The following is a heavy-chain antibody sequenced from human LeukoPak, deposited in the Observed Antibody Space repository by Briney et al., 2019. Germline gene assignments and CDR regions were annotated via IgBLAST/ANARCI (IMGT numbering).Heavy chain of an antibody. CDR3: ASRYCSSTSCYYYYYMDV. CDR2: INSDGSST. V-gene: IGHV3-74*01. D-gene: IGHD2-2*01. CDR1: GFTFSSYW. Sequence: QPGGSLRLSCAASGFTFSSYWMHWVRQAPGKGLVWVSRINSDGSSTSYADSVKGRFTISRDNAKNTLYLQMNSLRGEDTAVYYCASRYCSSTSCYYYYYMDVWGKGTTVTVSS. J-gene: IGHJ6*03.